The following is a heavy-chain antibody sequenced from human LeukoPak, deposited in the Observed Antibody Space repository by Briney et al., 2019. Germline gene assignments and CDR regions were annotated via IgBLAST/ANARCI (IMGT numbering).Heavy chain of an antibody. V-gene: IGHV4-59*01. J-gene: IGHJ4*02. CDR1: GGSISSYY. Sequence: SETLSLTCTVSGGSISSYYWSWIRQAPGKGLEWIANIDYSGNTIYNPALKSRVTMSVDTSKNQFSLNLTSVTAADSAVYYCAREGKLTGYFGGLGFNYWGQGILVTVSS. CDR3: AREGKLTGYFGGLGFNY. D-gene: IGHD6-19*01. CDR2: IDYSGNT.